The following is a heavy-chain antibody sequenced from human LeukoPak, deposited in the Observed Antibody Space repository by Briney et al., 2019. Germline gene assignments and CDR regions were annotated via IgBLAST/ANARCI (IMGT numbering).Heavy chain of an antibody. CDR1: GFTFSKNW. Sequence: PGGSLRLSCVASGFTFSKNWVHWVRQAPGKGLVWVSRIQGDGSNTNYADSVKGRFSISRDNAKNTVYLQMNSLMAEDTGIYYCARGTSAGGPISPFDFWGQGTVVTVSS. J-gene: IGHJ4*02. CDR3: ARGTSAGGPISPFDF. D-gene: IGHD6-13*01. V-gene: IGHV3-74*01. CDR2: IQGDGSNT.